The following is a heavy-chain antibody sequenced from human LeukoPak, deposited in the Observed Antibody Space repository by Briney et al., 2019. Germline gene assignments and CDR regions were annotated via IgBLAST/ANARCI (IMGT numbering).Heavy chain of an antibody. CDR3: ARATTDYYYYMDV. CDR2: ISSSSSYI. J-gene: IGHJ6*03. D-gene: IGHD4-17*01. CDR1: GFTFSSYS. Sequence: GGSLRLPCAASGFTFSSYSMNWVRQAPGKGLEWVSSISSSSSYIYYADSVKGRFTISRDNAKNSLYLQMNSLRAGDTAVYYCARATTDYYYYMDVWGKGTTVTVSS. V-gene: IGHV3-21*01.